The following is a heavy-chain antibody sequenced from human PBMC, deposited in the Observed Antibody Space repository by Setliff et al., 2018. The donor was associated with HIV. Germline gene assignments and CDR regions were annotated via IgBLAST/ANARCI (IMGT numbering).Heavy chain of an antibody. CDR2: IYTSGST. V-gene: IGHV4-4*08. J-gene: IGHJ4*02. Sequence: KASETLSLTCSVTGGSIINYFWGWIRMPPGKGLEWIGHIYTSGSTNYNPSLRSRVTISVDRSKNQFSLNLSSVTAADTALYYCASLFHDTSAPWLYYFDYWGQGTLVTVSS. CDR1: GGSIINYF. D-gene: IGHD3-22*01. CDR3: ASLFHDTSAPWLYYFDY.